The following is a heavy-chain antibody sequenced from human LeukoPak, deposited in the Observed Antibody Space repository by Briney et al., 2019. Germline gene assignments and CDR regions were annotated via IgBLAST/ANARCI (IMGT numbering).Heavy chain of an antibody. J-gene: IGHJ4*02. CDR1: GGSISSGDYY. V-gene: IGHV4-61*08. Sequence: SESLSLTCTVSGGSISSGDYYWSWIRQPPGKGLEWIGYIYYSGSTNYNPSLKSRVTISVDTSKNQFSLKLSSVTAADTAVYYCARNDYGDYVEDYWGQGTLVTVSS. CDR2: IYYSGST. CDR3: ARNDYGDYVEDY. D-gene: IGHD4-17*01.